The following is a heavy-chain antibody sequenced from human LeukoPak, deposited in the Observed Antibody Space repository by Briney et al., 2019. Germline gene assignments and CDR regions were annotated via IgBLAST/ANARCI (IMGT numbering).Heavy chain of an antibody. V-gene: IGHV3-21*01. Sequence: PGGSLRLSCAASGFTFSGYSMNWVRQAPGRGLEWVSSMSSSSSYIYYADSVKGRFTISRDNAKNSLYLQMNSLRAEDTAVYYCARGRLDYYGSASYYRHFDYWGQGTLVTVSS. CDR1: GFTFSGYS. D-gene: IGHD3-10*01. CDR3: ARGRLDYYGSASYYRHFDY. J-gene: IGHJ4*02. CDR2: MSSSSSYI.